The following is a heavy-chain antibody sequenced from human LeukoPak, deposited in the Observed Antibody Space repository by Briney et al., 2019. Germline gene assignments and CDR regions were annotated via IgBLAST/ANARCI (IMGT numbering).Heavy chain of an antibody. J-gene: IGHJ5*02. D-gene: IGHD3-10*01. CDR3: ARGITMVRGVISPNWFDP. CDR1: GGTFSSYA. Sequence: SVKVSCKASGGTFSSYAISWVRQAPGQGLEWMGGIIPIFGTANYAQKFQGRVTITADESTSTAYMELSSLRSEDTAVYYCARGITMVRGVISPNWFDPWGQGTLVTVSS. V-gene: IGHV1-69*13. CDR2: IIPIFGTA.